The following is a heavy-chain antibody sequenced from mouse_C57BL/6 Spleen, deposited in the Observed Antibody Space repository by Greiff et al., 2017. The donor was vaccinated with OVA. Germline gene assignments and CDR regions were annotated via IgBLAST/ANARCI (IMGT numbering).Heavy chain of an antibody. CDR3: ARGWGGFDY. D-gene: IGHD3-3*01. Sequence: EVQLQQSGPELVKPGASVKISCKASGYTFTDYYMNWVKQSHGKSLEWIGDINPNNGGTSYNQKFKGKATLTVDKSSSPAYMELRSLTSEDSAVYYCARGWGGFDYWGQGTTLTVSS. V-gene: IGHV1-26*01. CDR1: GYTFTDYY. J-gene: IGHJ2*01. CDR2: INPNNGGT.